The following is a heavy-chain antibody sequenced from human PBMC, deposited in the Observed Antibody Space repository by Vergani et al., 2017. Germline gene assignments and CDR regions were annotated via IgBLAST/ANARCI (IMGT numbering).Heavy chain of an antibody. V-gene: IGHV4-39*02. J-gene: IGHJ4*02. Sequence: QLLLQESGPGLVKPSETLSLTCTVSGASINSRHYYWGWIRQPPGKGPEWIGSFYFSGAPYYNPALKSRVTISADTSKNQFSLKLNSGTAADTAVYYCVRDYDIVTGYYSYYFYNWGQGILGTVSS. CDR3: VRDYDIVTGYYSYYFYN. CDR1: GASINSRHYY. CDR2: FYFSGAP. D-gene: IGHD3-9*01.